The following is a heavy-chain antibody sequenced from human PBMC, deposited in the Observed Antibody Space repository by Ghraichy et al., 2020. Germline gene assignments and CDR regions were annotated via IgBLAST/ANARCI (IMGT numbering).Heavy chain of an antibody. CDR1: GFTFSSYG. V-gene: IGHV3-30*18. J-gene: IGHJ6*02. D-gene: IGHD3-10*01. CDR2: ISYDGSSE. Sequence: GGSLRLSCAASGFTFSSYGMHWVRQAPGKGLEWVAVISYDGSSEYYADSMKGRFTISRDNPRNTLYLQMNSLRVEDTAVYSCAKDLGGYGSGSYPITKYYYYGMDVWGQGTTVTVSS. CDR3: AKDLGGYGSGSYPITKYYYYGMDV.